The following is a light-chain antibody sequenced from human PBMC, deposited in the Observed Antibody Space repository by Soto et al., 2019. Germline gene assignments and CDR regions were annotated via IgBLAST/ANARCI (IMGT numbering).Light chain of an antibody. V-gene: IGKV1-39*01. CDR3: QQSYSTPRT. J-gene: IGKJ1*01. CDR1: QSISSY. CDR2: AAS. Sequence: DIQMTQSPSSLSASVGDRLTITCRASQSISSYLNWYQQKPGKVPKLLIYAASSLQSGVPSRFSGSGSGTDFTLTISSLQPEDFATYYCQQSYSTPRTFGQGTKVEIK.